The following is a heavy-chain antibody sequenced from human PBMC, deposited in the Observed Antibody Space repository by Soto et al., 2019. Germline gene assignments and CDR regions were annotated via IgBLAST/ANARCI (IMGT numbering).Heavy chain of an antibody. Sequence: GESLKISCAASGFTFSSYGMHWVRQAPGKGLEWVAVISYDGSNKYYADSVKGRFTISRDNSKNTLYLQMNSLRAEDTAVYYCAKDRSSSWYAGLSDYWVQGTLVTVSS. J-gene: IGHJ4*02. CDR1: GFTFSSYG. V-gene: IGHV3-30*18. CDR2: ISYDGSNK. CDR3: AKDRSSSWYAGLSDY. D-gene: IGHD6-13*01.